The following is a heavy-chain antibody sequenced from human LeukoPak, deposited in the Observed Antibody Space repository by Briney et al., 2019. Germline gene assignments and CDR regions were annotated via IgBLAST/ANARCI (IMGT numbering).Heavy chain of an antibody. Sequence: SETLSLTCAVYGGSFSGYYWSWIRQPPGKGLEWIGEINHSGGTNYNPSLKSRVTISVDTSKNQFSLKLSSVTAADTAVYYCARGPIFYDYVWGSYRHNWFDPWGQGTLVTVSS. CDR2: INHSGGT. J-gene: IGHJ5*02. V-gene: IGHV4-34*01. D-gene: IGHD3-16*02. CDR1: GGSFSGYY. CDR3: ARGPIFYDYVWGSYRHNWFDP.